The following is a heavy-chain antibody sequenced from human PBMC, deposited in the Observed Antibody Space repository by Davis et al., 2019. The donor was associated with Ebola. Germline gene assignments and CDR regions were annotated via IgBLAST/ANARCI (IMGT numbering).Heavy chain of an antibody. V-gene: IGHV4-39*01. CDR2: IYYSGST. Sequence: SETLSLTCTVSGGSISSSSYYWGWIRQPPGKGLEWIGSIYYSGSTYYNPSLKSRVTISVDTSKNQFSLKLSSVTAADTAVYYCARHRYDFWSGWNWFDPWGQGTLVTVSS. CDR1: GGSISSSSYY. CDR3: ARHRYDFWSGWNWFDP. J-gene: IGHJ5*02. D-gene: IGHD3-3*01.